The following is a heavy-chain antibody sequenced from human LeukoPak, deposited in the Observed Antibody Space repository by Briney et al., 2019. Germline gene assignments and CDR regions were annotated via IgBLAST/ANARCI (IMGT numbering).Heavy chain of an antibody. D-gene: IGHD6-19*01. Sequence: PGGSLRLSCAASGFTFSSYSMNWVRHAPGKGLEGVSSITRSSSYIQSADWVKSRFTIARENAKNSLYLKMNSRRDEDTAVYYCARDLVGSGWYGGSLVYWGQGTLVTVSS. J-gene: IGHJ4*02. V-gene: IGHV3-21*06. CDR3: ARDLVGSGWYGGSLVY. CDR2: ITRSSSYI. CDR1: GFTFSSYS.